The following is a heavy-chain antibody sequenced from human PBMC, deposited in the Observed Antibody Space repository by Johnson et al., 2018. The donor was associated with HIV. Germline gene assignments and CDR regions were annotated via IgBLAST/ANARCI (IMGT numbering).Heavy chain of an antibody. Sequence: VQLVESGGGLVQPGGSLRLSCAASGITVSSNYMTWVRQAPGKGLEWVSVTYSGGSTYYADSVKGRFTISRDNSKNTLYLQMNSLRAEDTAVYYCARGTPWDAFDIWGQGTMVTVSS. CDR3: ARGTPWDAFDI. CDR1: GITVSSNY. J-gene: IGHJ3*02. V-gene: IGHV3-66*01. CDR2: TYSGGST.